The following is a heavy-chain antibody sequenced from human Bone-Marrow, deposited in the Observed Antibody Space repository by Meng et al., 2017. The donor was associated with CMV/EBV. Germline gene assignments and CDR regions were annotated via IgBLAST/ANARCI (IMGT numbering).Heavy chain of an antibody. J-gene: IGHJ5*02. Sequence: GGSLRLSCAASGFTFSSYWMHWVRQAPGKGLVWVPRINSDESSTSYADAVKGRFTISRDNPKNTLYLQMNSLRADDTAVYYCARDPVVVPAAIPVRDNWFDPWGQGTLVTVSS. V-gene: IGHV3-74*01. CDR2: INSDESST. D-gene: IGHD2-2*02. CDR1: GFTFSSYW. CDR3: ARDPVVVPAAIPVRDNWFDP.